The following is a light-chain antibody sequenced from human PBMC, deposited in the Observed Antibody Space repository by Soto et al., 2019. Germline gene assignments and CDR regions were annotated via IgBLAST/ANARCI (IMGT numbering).Light chain of an antibody. Sequence: IQMTQSPSTLSASVGDRVTITCRASQSISSWLAWYQQKPGKAPKLLIYDASSLESGVPSRFSGSGSGTEFTLTISSLQPDDFATYYCQQQGTVGQGTKVDI. J-gene: IGKJ1*01. CDR2: DAS. CDR1: QSISSW. CDR3: QQQGT. V-gene: IGKV1-5*01.